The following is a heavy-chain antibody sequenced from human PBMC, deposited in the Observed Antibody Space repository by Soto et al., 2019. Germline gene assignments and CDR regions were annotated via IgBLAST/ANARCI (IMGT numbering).Heavy chain of an antibody. V-gene: IGHV3-23*01. CDR3: AKYRWGATTVTSIN. J-gene: IGHJ1*01. CDR2: ISGTSDMT. Sequence: EVPLLESGGDLVEPGGSLRLSCVGSGFTFSSYPMNWVRQAPGKGLEWVSAISGTSDMTYYANSVTGRFTISRDNSKNTLYLQVSSLRVEDTAIYYCAKYRWGATTVTSINWGRGTLVTVSS. D-gene: IGHD4-4*01. CDR1: GFTFSSYP.